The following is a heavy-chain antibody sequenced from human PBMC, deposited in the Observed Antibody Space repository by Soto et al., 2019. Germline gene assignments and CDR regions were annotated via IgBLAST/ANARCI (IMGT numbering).Heavy chain of an antibody. Sequence: PGGSLRLSFAASGFTFSSYAMNWVRQAPGKGLEWVSAISGSGGSTYYADSVKGRFTISRDNSKNTLYLQMNSLRAEDTAVYYCSNEIQDYGDYGGAGWRQGTLVTGSS. D-gene: IGHD4-17*01. V-gene: IGHV3-23*01. J-gene: IGHJ4*02. CDR3: SNEIQDYGDYGGAG. CDR1: GFTFSSYA. CDR2: ISGSGGST.